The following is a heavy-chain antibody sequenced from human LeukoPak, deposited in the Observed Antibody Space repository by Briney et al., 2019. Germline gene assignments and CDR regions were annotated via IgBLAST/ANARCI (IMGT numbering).Heavy chain of an antibody. J-gene: IGHJ3*02. CDR3: ARDGGYCSGGSCYSDAFDI. D-gene: IGHD2-15*01. Sequence: SGGSLRLSCAASGFTIDDYGMSWVRQAPGKGLEWVSGINWNGGSTGYADSVKGRFTISRDNAKNSLYLQMNSLRAEDTALYYCARDGGYCSGGSCYSDAFDIWGQGTMVTVSS. CDR1: GFTIDDYG. V-gene: IGHV3-20*04. CDR2: INWNGGST.